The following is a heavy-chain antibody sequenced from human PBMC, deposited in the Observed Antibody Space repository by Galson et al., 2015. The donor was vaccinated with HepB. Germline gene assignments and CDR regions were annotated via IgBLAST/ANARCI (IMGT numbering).Heavy chain of an antibody. V-gene: IGHV4-4*07. D-gene: IGHD1-14*01. CDR3: AAYNTGWHRF. CDR2: TYSNGNT. J-gene: IGHJ4*02. Sequence: SETLSLTCTVSGGSISSYYWSWIRQPAGKRLEWIGRTYSNGNTDYNPSLKSRVTMSVDTSKNQFSLKLTSVTAADTAVYYCAAYNTGWHRFWGQGALVTVSP. CDR1: GGSISSYY.